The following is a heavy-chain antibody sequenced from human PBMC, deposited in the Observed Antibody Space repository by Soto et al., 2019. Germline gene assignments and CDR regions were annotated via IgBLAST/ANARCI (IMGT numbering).Heavy chain of an antibody. CDR1: GFTFSSYA. J-gene: IGHJ4*02. CDR3: AKDRFSGWFPFDY. D-gene: IGHD6-19*01. V-gene: IGHV3-23*01. CDR2: ISGSGGST. Sequence: PGGSLRLSCAASGFTFSSYAMSWVRQAPGKGLEWVSAISGSGGSTYYADSVKGRFTISRDNSKNTLYLQMNSLRAKDTAVYYCAKDRFSGWFPFDYWGQGTLVTVSS.